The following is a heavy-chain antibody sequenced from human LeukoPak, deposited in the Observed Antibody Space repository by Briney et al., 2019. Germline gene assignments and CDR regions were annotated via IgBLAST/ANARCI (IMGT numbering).Heavy chain of an antibody. D-gene: IGHD2-2*01. CDR2: ISGSGGSP. CDR1: GFTFSSYT. Sequence: GGSLRLSCAASGFTFSSYTMTWVRQAPGKGLEWGSTISGSGGSPYYADSVKGRFTISRDNSKNTLYLQMNSLRAEDTAVHYCAKVVVVPAATTQTYYFDYRGQGTLVTVSS. CDR3: AKVVVVPAATTQTYYFDY. J-gene: IGHJ4*02. V-gene: IGHV3-23*01.